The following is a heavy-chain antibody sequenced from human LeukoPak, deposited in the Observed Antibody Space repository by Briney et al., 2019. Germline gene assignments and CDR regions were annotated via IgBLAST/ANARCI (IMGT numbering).Heavy chain of an antibody. Sequence: PGGSLRLSCAASGFTFSSYSMNWVRQAPGKGLEWVSSISSSSSYIYYADSVKGRFTISRDNAKNSLYLQMNSLRAEDTAVYYCARARGAAAGYDAFDIWGQGTMVTVSS. CDR1: GFTFSSYS. D-gene: IGHD6-13*01. CDR2: ISSSSSYI. J-gene: IGHJ3*02. CDR3: ARARGAAAGYDAFDI. V-gene: IGHV3-21*01.